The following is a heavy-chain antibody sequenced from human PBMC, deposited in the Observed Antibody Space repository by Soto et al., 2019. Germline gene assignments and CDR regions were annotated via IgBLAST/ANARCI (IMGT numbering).Heavy chain of an antibody. CDR2: INGDGTTT. V-gene: IGHV3-74*01. CDR1: GFTFNNYW. D-gene: IGHD3-10*01. J-gene: IGHJ6*02. Sequence: EVQLVESGGGLVQSGGSLRLSCAASGFTFNNYWIHWVRQAPGKGLMWVSRINGDGTTTNYADSVRGRFAISRDNAENTVYLQMNSLRAEDTALYYCARGVRGHYGKDVWGQGTTVTVSS. CDR3: ARGVRGHYGKDV.